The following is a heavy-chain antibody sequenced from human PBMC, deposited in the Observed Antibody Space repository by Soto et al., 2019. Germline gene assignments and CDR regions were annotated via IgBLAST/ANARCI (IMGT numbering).Heavy chain of an antibody. CDR2: IYYSGST. J-gene: IGHJ5*02. CDR1: GCSISSGGYY. CDR3: ARDCPDDSSCFTSVSEVRDPT. D-gene: IGHD3-22*01. Sequence: PSETLSLTCTVSGCSISSGGYYWSWIRQHPGKGLEWIGYIYYSGSTYYNPSLKSRVTISVDTSKNQFSLKLSSVTAADTAVYYCARDCPDDSSCFTSVSEVRDPTWGQGTLVTVSS. V-gene: IGHV4-31*03.